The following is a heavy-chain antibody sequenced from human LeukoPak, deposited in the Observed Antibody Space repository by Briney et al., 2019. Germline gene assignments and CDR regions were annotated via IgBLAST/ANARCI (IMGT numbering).Heavy chain of an antibody. CDR2: ISSSSTYI. J-gene: IGHJ6*03. CDR3: ARVNEYSSLRYYMDV. CDR1: GFTFSSYT. Sequence: GGSLRLSCAASGFTFSSYTMNWVRQAPGKGLEWVSSISSSSTYINYADSVKGRFTISRDNAKNSLYLQMNGLRAEDTALYYCARVNEYSSLRYYMDVWGKGTTVTVSS. V-gene: IGHV3-21*04. D-gene: IGHD6-6*01.